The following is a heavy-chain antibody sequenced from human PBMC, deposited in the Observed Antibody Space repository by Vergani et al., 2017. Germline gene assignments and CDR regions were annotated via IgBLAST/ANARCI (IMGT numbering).Heavy chain of an antibody. Sequence: QVQLQESGPGLVKPSQTLSLTCTVSGGSISSGSYYWSWIRQPAGKGLEWIGRIYTSGSTNYNPSLKSRATMSVDTSKNQFSLKLSSVTAADTAVYYCARDPLGYCSSTSCYTYRGDYMDVWGKGTTVTVSS. CDR3: ARDPLGYCSSTSCYTYRGDYMDV. CDR1: GGSISSGSYY. CDR2: IYTSGST. D-gene: IGHD2-2*02. V-gene: IGHV4-61*02. J-gene: IGHJ6*03.